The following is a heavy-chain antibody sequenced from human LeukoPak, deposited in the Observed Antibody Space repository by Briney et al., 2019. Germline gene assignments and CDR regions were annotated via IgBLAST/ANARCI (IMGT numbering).Heavy chain of an antibody. CDR1: GYSFTTSW. Sequence: PGESLKISCKGSGYSFTTSWIGWVRQIPGKGLEWMGIIYPGDSDTTYSPSFQGQVTISVDKSISTAYLQWSSLKAPDTAMYYCARLRKYSSGWYYEFWGQGTLVLVSS. V-gene: IGHV5-51*01. CDR3: ARLRKYSSGWYYEF. CDR2: IYPGDSDT. D-gene: IGHD6-19*01. J-gene: IGHJ4*02.